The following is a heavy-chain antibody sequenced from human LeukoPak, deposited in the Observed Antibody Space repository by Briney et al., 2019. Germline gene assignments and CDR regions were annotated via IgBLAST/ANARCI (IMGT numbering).Heavy chain of an antibody. CDR1: GGSITSYY. Sequence: PSETLSLTCSVSGGSITSYYWSWIRQPPGKKLEWIGHIYYSGSTNYNPSLKSRVTISVDTSKNQFSLQVSSVTAADTAVYYCVRGSGRYYYYGIDVWGQGTTVTVSS. CDR3: VRGSGRYYYYGIDV. V-gene: IGHV4-59*01. CDR2: IYYSGST. D-gene: IGHD7-27*01. J-gene: IGHJ6*02.